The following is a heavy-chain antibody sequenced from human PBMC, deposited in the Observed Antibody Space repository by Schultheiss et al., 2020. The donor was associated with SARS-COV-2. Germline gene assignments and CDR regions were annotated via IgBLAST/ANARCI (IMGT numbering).Heavy chain of an antibody. CDR2: INPSGGST. CDR1: GYTFTSYA. V-gene: IGHV1-8*02. J-gene: IGHJ6*02. CDR3: ARGFGDSGSWKETPVVGHAGHYGMDV. Sequence: ASVKVSCKASGYTFTSYAISWVRQAPGQGLEWMGIINPSGGSTSYAQKFQGRVTMTRNTSISTAYMELSSLRSEDTAVYYCARGFGDSGSWKETPVVGHAGHYGMDVWGQGTTVTVSS. D-gene: IGHD6-13*01.